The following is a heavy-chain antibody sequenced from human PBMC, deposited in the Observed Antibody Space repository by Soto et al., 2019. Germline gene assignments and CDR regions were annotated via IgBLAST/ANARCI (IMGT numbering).Heavy chain of an antibody. D-gene: IGHD6-13*01. J-gene: IGHJ4*02. CDR3: ATSGSSWKNFFDY. CDR2: INPNSGGT. CDR1: GYTFTGYC. Sequence: ASVKVSCKASGYTFTGYCMHWVRQAPGQGLEWMGWINPNSGGTNYAQKFQGRVTMTRDTSISTAYMELSRLRSGDTALYYCATSGSSWKNFFDYWGQGTLVTVSS. V-gene: IGHV1-2*02.